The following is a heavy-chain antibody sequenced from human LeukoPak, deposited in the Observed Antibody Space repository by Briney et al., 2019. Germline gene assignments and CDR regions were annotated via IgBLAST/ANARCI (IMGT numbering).Heavy chain of an antibody. J-gene: IGHJ4*02. CDR3: ARVGDILTGYGVAFFDY. D-gene: IGHD3-9*01. CDR1: GFTFSSYS. Sequence: GGSLRLSCAASGFTFSSYSMDWVRQAPGKGLEWVSSISSSSTYIYYADSVKGRFTISRDNAKNSLYLQMNSLRAEDTAVYYCARVGDILTGYGVAFFDYWGQGTLVTVSS. V-gene: IGHV3-21*04. CDR2: ISSSSTYI.